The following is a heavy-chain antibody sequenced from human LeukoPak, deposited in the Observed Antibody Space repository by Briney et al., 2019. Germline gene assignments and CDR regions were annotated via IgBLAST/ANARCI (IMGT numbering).Heavy chain of an antibody. CDR3: ARHPLYRNIAVAGTVDY. CDR1: DASIAIYY. CDR2: IYYGGST. V-gene: IGHV4-59*08. D-gene: IGHD6-19*01. J-gene: IGHJ4*02. Sequence: PSETLSLTCTVSDASIAIYYWSWVRQPPGKGLEWIGYIYYGGSTHYNPSLKSRVTISVDTSKNQFSLKLSSVTAADTAVYYCARHPLYRNIAVAGTVDYWGQGTLVTVSS.